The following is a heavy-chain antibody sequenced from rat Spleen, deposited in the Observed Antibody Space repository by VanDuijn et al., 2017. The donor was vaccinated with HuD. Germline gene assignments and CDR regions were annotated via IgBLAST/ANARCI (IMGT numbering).Heavy chain of an antibody. J-gene: IGHJ4*01. V-gene: IGHV5-7*01. CDR2: ISYYGSST. CDR1: GFTFSDYN. Sequence: EVQLVESGGGLVQPGRSLKLSCAASGFTFSDYNMAWVRQAPKKGLEWVATISYYGSSTYYRDSVKGRFTISRDNAKSTLYLQMDSLRSEVTATYYCARHNSGYGVMDAWGQGASVTVSS. CDR3: ARHNSGYGVMDA. D-gene: IGHD4-3*01.